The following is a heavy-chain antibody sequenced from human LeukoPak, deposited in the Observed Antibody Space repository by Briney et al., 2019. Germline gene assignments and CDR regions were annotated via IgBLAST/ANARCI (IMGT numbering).Heavy chain of an antibody. CDR3: AKGSYYGSGSRNWFDP. CDR1: GFTFSDYY. Sequence: GGSLRLSCAASGFTFSDYYMSWIRQAPGKGLEWVSYISSSGSTIYYADSVKGRFTISRDNAKNSLYLQMNSLRAEDMALYYCAKGSYYGSGSRNWFDPWGQGTLVTVSS. J-gene: IGHJ5*02. D-gene: IGHD3-10*01. V-gene: IGHV3-11*01. CDR2: ISSSGSTI.